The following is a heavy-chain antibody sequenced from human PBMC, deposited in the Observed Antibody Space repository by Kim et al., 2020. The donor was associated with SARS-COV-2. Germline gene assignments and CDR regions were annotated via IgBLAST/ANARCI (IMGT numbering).Heavy chain of an antibody. J-gene: IGHJ4*02. D-gene: IGHD3-10*01. CDR3: AKGRMVRGVIGHFDY. Sequence: DPGKGRFTISRDNSKNTLYLQMNSLRAEDTAVYYCAKGRMVRGVIGHFDYWGQGTLVTVSS. V-gene: IGHV3-23*03.